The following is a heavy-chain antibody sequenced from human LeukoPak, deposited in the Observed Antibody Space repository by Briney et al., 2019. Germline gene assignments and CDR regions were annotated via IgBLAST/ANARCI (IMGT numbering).Heavy chain of an antibody. Sequence: ASVKVSCKASGYTFTSYYMHWVRQAPGQGLEWMGIINPSGGSTSYAQKFQGRVTITTDESTSTAYMELSSLRSEDTAVYYCASSDYDFWSGYSWALGYWGQGTLVTVSS. CDR1: GYTFTSYY. J-gene: IGHJ4*02. CDR2: INPSGGST. CDR3: ASSDYDFWSGYSWALGY. V-gene: IGHV1-46*01. D-gene: IGHD3-3*01.